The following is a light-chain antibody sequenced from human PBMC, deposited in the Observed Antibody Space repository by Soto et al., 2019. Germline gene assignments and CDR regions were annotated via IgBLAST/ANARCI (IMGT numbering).Light chain of an antibody. V-gene: IGKV3-15*01. CDR2: GAS. Sequence: EIVMTQSPATLSVSPGGSATLSCRASQSVSTNLAWYQQKLGQAPRLLIYGASTRATGIPVRFSGSRSGTAFTPTISSLQSEDFAVYFCQQYNDWPLTFGGGTKVEIK. J-gene: IGKJ4*01. CDR1: QSVSTN. CDR3: QQYNDWPLT.